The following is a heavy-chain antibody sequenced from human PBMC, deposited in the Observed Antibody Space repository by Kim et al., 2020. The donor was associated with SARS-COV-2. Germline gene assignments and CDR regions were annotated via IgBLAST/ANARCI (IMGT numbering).Heavy chain of an antibody. J-gene: IGHJ2*01. D-gene: IGHD5-18*01. CDR3: ARDQGYSYGYGDWYFDL. Sequence: ASVKVSCKASGYTFTSYAMHWVRQAPGQRLEWMGWINAGNGNTKYSQKFQGRVTITRDTSASTAYMELSSLRSEDTAVYYCARDQGYSYGYGDWYFDLWGRGTLVTVSS. CDR2: INAGNGNT. V-gene: IGHV1-3*01. CDR1: GYTFTSYA.